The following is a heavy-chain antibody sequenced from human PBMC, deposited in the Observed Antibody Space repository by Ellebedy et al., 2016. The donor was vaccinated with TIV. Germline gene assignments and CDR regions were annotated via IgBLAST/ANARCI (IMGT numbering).Heavy chain of an antibody. CDR1: GYSFTGYP. J-gene: IGHJ4*02. D-gene: IGHD2-2*01. Sequence: ASVKVSCKASGYSFTGYPMNWVRQAPGQGLEWMGWINTNTGNPTYAQGFTGRFVFSLDTSVSTAYLQISSLKAEDTAVYYCARLGLAVPAAIPDYWGQGTLVTVSS. CDR2: INTNTGNP. CDR3: ARLGLAVPAAIPDY. V-gene: IGHV7-4-1*02.